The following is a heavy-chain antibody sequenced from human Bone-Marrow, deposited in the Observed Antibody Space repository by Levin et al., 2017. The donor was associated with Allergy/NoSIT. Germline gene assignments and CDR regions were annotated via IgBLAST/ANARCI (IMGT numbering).Heavy chain of an antibody. J-gene: IGHJ4*02. CDR1: GFTFSNYW. V-gene: IGHV3-74*01. D-gene: IGHD2-2*01. Sequence: GGSLRLSCAASGFTFSNYWIHWVRQAPGKGLVWVSHINSDGSNTYYADSVKGRFTISRDNSKNTLYLQMNSLRDEDTAVYYCARGGCSSTSCLDNWGEGTLVTVSA. CDR2: INSDGSNT. CDR3: ARGGCSSTSCLDN.